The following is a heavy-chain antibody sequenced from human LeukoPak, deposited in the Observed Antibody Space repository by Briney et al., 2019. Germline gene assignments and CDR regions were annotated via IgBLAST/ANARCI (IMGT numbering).Heavy chain of an antibody. CDR1: GFTFSSYA. Sequence: GRSLRLSCAASGFTFSSYAMHWVRQAPGKGLEWVAVISYDGSNKYYADSVKGRFTISRDNSKNTLYLQMNSLRAEDTAVYYCARPDGAHFDYWGQGTLVTVSS. J-gene: IGHJ4*02. V-gene: IGHV3-30-3*01. D-gene: IGHD4-17*01. CDR2: ISYDGSNK. CDR3: ARPDGAHFDY.